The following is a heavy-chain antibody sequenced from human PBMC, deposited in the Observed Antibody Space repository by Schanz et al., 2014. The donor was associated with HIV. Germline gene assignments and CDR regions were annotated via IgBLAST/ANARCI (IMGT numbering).Heavy chain of an antibody. CDR1: GYTFTSYG. CDR2: INTNGGGT. J-gene: IGHJ6*02. Sequence: QVQLVQSGAEVKKPGASVKVSCKASGYTFTSYGINWVRQAPGQGLQWMGVINTNGGGTSDTLQGRVIITRDTSTRTVYMYLSNLRFEDSAVYYCAREKMDTGGLDVWGQGTTVTVSS. V-gene: IGHV1-46*01. CDR3: AREKMDTGGLDV.